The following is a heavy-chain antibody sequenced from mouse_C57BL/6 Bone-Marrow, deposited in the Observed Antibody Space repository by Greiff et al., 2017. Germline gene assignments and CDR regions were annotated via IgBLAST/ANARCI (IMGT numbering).Heavy chain of an antibody. CDR1: GFTFSSYA. J-gene: IGHJ2*01. CDR3: TRVYYGSSLYFDY. Sequence: EVQLQESGEGLVKPGGSLKLSCAASGFTFSSYAMSWVRQTPEKRLEWVAYISSGGDYIYYADTVKGRFTISRDNARNTLYLQMSSLKSEDTAIYYCTRVYYGSSLYFDYWGQGTTLTVSS. V-gene: IGHV5-9-1*02. D-gene: IGHD1-1*01. CDR2: ISSGGDYI.